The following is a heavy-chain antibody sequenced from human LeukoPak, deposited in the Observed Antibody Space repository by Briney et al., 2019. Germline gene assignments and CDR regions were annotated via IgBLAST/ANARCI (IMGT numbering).Heavy chain of an antibody. Sequence: GGSLRLSCEVSGFDFTSYVMTWVRQAPGKGLEWVSSITPGSSYIDYTPSVEGRFTISRDNSKNSLFLHMNSLRAEDTALYYCARVGVSATNTPAFDYWGQGTLVTVSS. D-gene: IGHD2-15*01. J-gene: IGHJ4*02. CDR1: GFDFTSYV. CDR2: ITPGSSYI. V-gene: IGHV3-21*01. CDR3: ARVGVSATNTPAFDY.